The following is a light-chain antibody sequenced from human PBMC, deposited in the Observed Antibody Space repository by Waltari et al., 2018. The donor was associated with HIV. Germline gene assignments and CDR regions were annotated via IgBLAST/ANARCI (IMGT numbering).Light chain of an antibody. CDR3: QQYGSSPRALT. Sequence: ELVLPQSPGTLSLSLGERATLSCRARQSVSSNYLAWYQNKPGQAPRLLIYGASSRATGIPDRFSGSGSGTDFTLTISRLEPADFAVYYCQQYGSSPRALTFGGGTKVEIK. CDR2: GAS. V-gene: IGKV3-20*01. J-gene: IGKJ4*01. CDR1: QSVSSNY.